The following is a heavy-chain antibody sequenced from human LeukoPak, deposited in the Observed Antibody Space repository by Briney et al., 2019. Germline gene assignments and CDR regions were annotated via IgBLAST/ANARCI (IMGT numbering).Heavy chain of an antibody. V-gene: IGHV3-23*01. CDR3: AKSYGSGSYYITYFDY. CDR2: ISASGGTT. J-gene: IGHJ4*02. D-gene: IGHD3-10*01. CDR1: GLTFSSYA. Sequence: GGSLRLSCAASGLTFSSYAMSWVRQAPGKGLEWVSVISASGGTTYYADSVKGRFTISRDNSKNTLSLQMNSLRAEDTAVYYCAKSYGSGSYYITYFDYWGQGTLVTVSS.